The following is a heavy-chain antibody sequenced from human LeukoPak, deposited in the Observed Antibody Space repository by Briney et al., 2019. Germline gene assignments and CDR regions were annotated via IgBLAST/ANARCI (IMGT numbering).Heavy chain of an antibody. CDR1: GFTFTTYS. J-gene: IGHJ3*02. V-gene: IGHV3-48*01. CDR3: ARDRPVTTIVPPDASDI. D-gene: IGHD4-17*01. Sequence: GGSLRLSCVASGFTFTTYSMNWVRQAPGKGLEWVSYISGSSSTIDYADSVQGRFSISRDNAKNSLYLQMNSLRVEDTAVYFCARDRPVTTIVPPDASDIWGQGTMVTVSS. CDR2: ISGSSSTI.